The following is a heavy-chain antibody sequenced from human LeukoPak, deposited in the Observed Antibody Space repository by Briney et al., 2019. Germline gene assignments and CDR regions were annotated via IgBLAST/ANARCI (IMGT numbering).Heavy chain of an antibody. Sequence: APVKVSCKLSEYTLSEISMHWVRQAPGKGLEWMGGFDPEEGETVYAQKFQGRVTMNEDTSTDTAYRELSSLRSEDTSVYYCATLKVRETTLINSHYSYGLDVWGQGTTVTVSS. D-gene: IGHD3-10*01. V-gene: IGHV1-24*01. J-gene: IGHJ6*02. CDR1: EYTLSEIS. CDR3: ATLKVRETTLINSHYSYGLDV. CDR2: FDPEEGET.